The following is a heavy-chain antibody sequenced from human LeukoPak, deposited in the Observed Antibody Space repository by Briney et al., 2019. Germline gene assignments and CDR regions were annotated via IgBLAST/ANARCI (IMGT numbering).Heavy chain of an antibody. CDR1: GFTFSSYW. V-gene: IGHV3-7*01. CDR2: MKQDGSEK. Sequence: GGSLRLSCAASGFTFSSYWMSWVRQAPGKGLEWVANMKQDGSEKYYVDSVKRRITISRDNTKKSLYLQMNSLRAEDTAVYYCAELGITMIGGVWGKGTTVTISS. D-gene: IGHD3-10*02. J-gene: IGHJ6*04. CDR3: AELGITMIGGV.